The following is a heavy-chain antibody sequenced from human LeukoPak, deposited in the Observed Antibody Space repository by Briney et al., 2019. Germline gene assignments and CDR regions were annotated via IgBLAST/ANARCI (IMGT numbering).Heavy chain of an antibody. CDR2: ISGSGGST. V-gene: IGHV3-23*01. CDR1: GFTFSTYG. CDR3: AKGSAVAGPGKYYFDY. J-gene: IGHJ4*02. Sequence: GGSLRLSCAASGFTFSTYGMSWVRQAPGKGLEWVAIISGSGGSTYHADSVKGRLTISRDNSKNTLYLQMNSLRADDTAVYYCAKGSAVAGPGKYYFDYWGQGTLVTVSS. D-gene: IGHD6-19*01.